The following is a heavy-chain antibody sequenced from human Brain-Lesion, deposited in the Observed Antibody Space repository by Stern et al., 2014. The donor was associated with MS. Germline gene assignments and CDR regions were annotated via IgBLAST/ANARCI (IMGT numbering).Heavy chain of an antibody. Sequence: EAQLVQSGGGLVQPGGSLRLSCAASGFTFSNSWMHWVRQAPGKGLVWVSRINRDGSTTTYADSVKGRFTISRDNAKNTLYLQMSSLRAEDTAVYYCTILSGPYYHWGQGTLVTVSS. V-gene: IGHV3-74*01. CDR2: INRDGSTT. D-gene: IGHD2-21*01. CDR3: TILSGPYYH. J-gene: IGHJ5*02. CDR1: GFTFSNSW.